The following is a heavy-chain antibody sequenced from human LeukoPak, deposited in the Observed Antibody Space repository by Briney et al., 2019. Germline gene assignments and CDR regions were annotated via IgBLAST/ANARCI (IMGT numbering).Heavy chain of an antibody. CDR3: IRAGLRTTPFYFDY. D-gene: IGHD1-7*01. CDR1: GFTFSDHY. J-gene: IGHJ4*02. Sequence: GGSLRLSCAASGFTFSDHYMGWVRQAPGKGLEWVGRIRNKVNSYTTEYAASVKGRFTISRDDSKSSLYLQMNSLQTEDTAVYYFIRAGLRTTPFYFDYWGQGALVIVSS. V-gene: IGHV3-72*01. CDR2: IRNKVNSYTT.